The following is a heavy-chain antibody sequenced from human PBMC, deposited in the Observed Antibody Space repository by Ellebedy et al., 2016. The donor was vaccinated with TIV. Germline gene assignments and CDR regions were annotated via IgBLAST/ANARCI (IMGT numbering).Heavy chain of an antibody. Sequence: GRFTISRDNAKNSLYLQMNSLRAEDTAVYYCARSVGLDFWGQGTLVTVSS. J-gene: IGHJ4*02. V-gene: IGHV3-11*03. D-gene: IGHD1-26*01. CDR3: ARSVGLDF.